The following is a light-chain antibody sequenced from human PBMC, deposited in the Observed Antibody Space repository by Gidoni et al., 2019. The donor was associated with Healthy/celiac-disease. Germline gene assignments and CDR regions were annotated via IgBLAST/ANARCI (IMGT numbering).Light chain of an antibody. Sequence: QSVLTPPPSVSGAPGQRVTISCTGSSSNIGAGYDVPWYQQLPGTAPKLLIYGNSNRPAGVPDRFSGSKSGTSACLAITGLQAEDEADYYGQSYDSSLSGYVFGTGTKVTVL. J-gene: IGLJ1*01. CDR1: SSNIGAGYD. CDR2: GNS. CDR3: QSYDSSLSGYV. V-gene: IGLV1-40*01.